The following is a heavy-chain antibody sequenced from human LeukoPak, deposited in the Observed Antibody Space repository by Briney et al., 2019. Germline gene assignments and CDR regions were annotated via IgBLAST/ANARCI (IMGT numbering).Heavy chain of an antibody. D-gene: IGHD2-8*02. Sequence: GGFLRLSCAASGFTFTRYAMSWVRQAPGRGLEWVSDISGRGGRTDYADSVKGRFTISRDNSKNTVYLQMNRLRAEDTAVYYCAKDVRGGCTGGNCNDWGQGTLVTVSS. V-gene: IGHV3-23*01. CDR1: GFTFTRYA. J-gene: IGHJ4*02. CDR3: AKDVRGGCTGGNCND. CDR2: ISGRGGRT.